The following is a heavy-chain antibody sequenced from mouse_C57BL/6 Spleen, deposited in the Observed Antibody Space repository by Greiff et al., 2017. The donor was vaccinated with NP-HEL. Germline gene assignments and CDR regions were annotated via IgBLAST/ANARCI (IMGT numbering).Heavy chain of an antibody. Sequence: QVQLQQSGPELVKPGASVKISCKASGYAFSSSWMNWVKQRPGKGLEWIGRIYPGDGDTNYNGKFKGKATLTADKSSSTAYMQLSSLTSEDCAVYFCAATVGAPGFDVWGTGTTVTVSS. D-gene: IGHD1-1*01. CDR3: AATVGAPGFDV. CDR1: GYAFSSSW. CDR2: IYPGDGDT. J-gene: IGHJ1*03. V-gene: IGHV1-82*01.